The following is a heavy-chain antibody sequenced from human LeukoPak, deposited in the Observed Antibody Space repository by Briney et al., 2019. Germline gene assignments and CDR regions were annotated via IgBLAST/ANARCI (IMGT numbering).Heavy chain of an antibody. J-gene: IGHJ4*02. CDR2: MYHTGDT. CDR1: GGSISSSSYY. Sequence: PSETPSLTCTVSGGSISSSSYYWGWIRQPPGKGLEWITCMYHTGDTFYSPSLRSRVTISIDTSKNQFSLKLSSVTAADTALYYCARHVAVAANYDYWGQGSLVIVSS. V-gene: IGHV4-39*01. CDR3: ARHVAVAANYDY. D-gene: IGHD6-19*01.